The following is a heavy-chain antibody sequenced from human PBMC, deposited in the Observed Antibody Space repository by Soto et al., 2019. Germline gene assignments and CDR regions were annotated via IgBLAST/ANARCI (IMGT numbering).Heavy chain of an antibody. D-gene: IGHD2-2*01. Sequence: PGGSLRLSCAASGFTFDDYAMHWVRQLPGKGLEWVSSISSSSSYIYYADSVKGRFTISRDNAKNSLYLQMNSLRAEDTAVYYCARDPSRTQPDAFDIWGQGTMVTVSS. V-gene: IGHV3-21*01. CDR3: ARDPSRTQPDAFDI. J-gene: IGHJ3*02. CDR1: GFTFDDYA. CDR2: ISSSSSYI.